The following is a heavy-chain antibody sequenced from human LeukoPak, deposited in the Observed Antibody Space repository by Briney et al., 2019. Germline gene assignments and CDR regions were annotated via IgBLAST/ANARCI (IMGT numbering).Heavy chain of an antibody. V-gene: IGHV3-33*08. D-gene: IGHD6-19*01. CDR2: IWYDGSDE. CDR3: ARYTTGHGFDF. J-gene: IGHJ4*02. CDR1: GFTFSSNG. Sequence: GGSLRLSCAASGFTFSSNGMHWVRQAPGKGLEWVAYIWYDGSDEDYADSVKGRFTISRGNSKNTLYLQMNSLRAEDTAVYYCARYTTGHGFDFWGQGTLVTVSS.